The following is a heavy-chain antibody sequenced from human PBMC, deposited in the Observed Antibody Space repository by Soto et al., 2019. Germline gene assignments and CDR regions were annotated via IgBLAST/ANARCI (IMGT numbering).Heavy chain of an antibody. CDR1: GGSFSGYY. Sequence: SETLSLTCAVYGGSFSGYYWSWIRQPPGKGLEWIGEINHSGSTNYNPSLKSRVTISVDTSKNQFSLKLSSVTAADTAVYYCARGIETVDSYYDSSGYYFDYWGQGTLVTVSS. J-gene: IGHJ4*02. CDR2: INHSGST. CDR3: ARGIETVDSYYDSSGYYFDY. V-gene: IGHV4-34*01. D-gene: IGHD3-22*01.